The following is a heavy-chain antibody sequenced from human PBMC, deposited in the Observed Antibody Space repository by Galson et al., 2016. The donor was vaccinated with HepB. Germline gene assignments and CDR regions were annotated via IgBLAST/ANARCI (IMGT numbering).Heavy chain of an antibody. CDR3: ARSYSSSDFWFDP. D-gene: IGHD3-22*01. V-gene: IGHV3-11*06. J-gene: IGHJ5*02. CDR2: IRDDTRYT. CDR1: GFTFSDYY. Sequence: SLRLSCAASGFTFSDYYMSWIRQAPGKGLEWVAYIRDDTRYTNYAESVKGRFTVSRDNVKNSLFLHLDSLKVEDTAVYFCARSYSSSDFWFDPWGRGTLVTVSS.